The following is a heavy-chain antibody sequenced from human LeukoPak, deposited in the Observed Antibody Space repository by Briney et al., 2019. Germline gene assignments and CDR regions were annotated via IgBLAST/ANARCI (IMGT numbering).Heavy chain of an antibody. CDR1: GFIFSDYY. J-gene: IGHJ4*02. CDR2: MSSSGSTI. Sequence: GGSLRLSCAASGFIFSDYYMGWIRQAPGKGLEWVSYMSSSGSTIYYADSVKGRFTIPRDNAKNSLFLQMNSLRAEDTAVYYCARDSPDVWSGYADYWGQGTLVTVSS. D-gene: IGHD3-3*01. V-gene: IGHV3-11*01. CDR3: ARDSPDVWSGYADY.